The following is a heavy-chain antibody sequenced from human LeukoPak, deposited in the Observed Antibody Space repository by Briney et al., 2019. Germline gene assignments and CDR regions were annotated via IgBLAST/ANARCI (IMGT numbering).Heavy chain of an antibody. CDR2: IFHSGST. CDR1: GYSLTSGYY. V-gene: IGHV4-38-2*02. CDR3: ARETEKQWQY. Sequence: SEALSLTCTVSGYSLTSGYYWGWIRQPPGKGLEWIASIFHSGSTFYNPSVKSRVTISVDTSKNQFSLTLRSVTAADTAVYYCARETEKQWQYWGQGTMATVSS. J-gene: IGHJ3*01. D-gene: IGHD6-19*01.